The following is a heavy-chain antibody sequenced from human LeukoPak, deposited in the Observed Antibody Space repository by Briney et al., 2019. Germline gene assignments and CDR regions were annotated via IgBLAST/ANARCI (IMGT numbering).Heavy chain of an antibody. CDR1: GGSISNTNW. J-gene: IGHJ4*02. CDR2: VNLQGST. V-gene: IGHV4-4*02. CDR3: AREGGPYRPLDY. Sequence: SGTLSLTCGVSGGSISNTNWWTWVRQPPGKGLEWFGEVNLQGSTNYNPSLKSRVAISVDKSENHISLKLTSVTAADMAVYYCAREGGPYRPLDYSGQGTLVTVAS.